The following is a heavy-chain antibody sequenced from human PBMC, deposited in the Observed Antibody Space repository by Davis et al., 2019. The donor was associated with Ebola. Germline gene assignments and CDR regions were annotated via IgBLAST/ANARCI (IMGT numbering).Heavy chain of an antibody. CDR1: GFTFSDYY. J-gene: IGHJ4*02. D-gene: IGHD2-2*01. CDR3: ARGVVPAAPFDY. Sequence: GESLKISCAASGFTFSDYYMSWIRQAPGKGLEWVSYISSSGSTIYYADSVKGRFTISRDNAKNSLYLQMNSLRAEDTAVYYCARGVVPAAPFDYWGQGTLVTVSS. CDR2: ISSSGSTI. V-gene: IGHV3-11*01.